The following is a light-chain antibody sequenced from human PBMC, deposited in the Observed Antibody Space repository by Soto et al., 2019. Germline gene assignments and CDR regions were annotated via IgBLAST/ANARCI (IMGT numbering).Light chain of an antibody. Sequence: EIVLTQSPGTLSLSPGERAPLSCRASQSVRSSYLAWYQQNAGQAPRLLIYGASSRATGIPDRFSGSGSGTDFTLTISRLEPEDFAVYYCQKYGSSPITVGQGTRLEIK. CDR1: QSVRSSY. J-gene: IGKJ5*01. V-gene: IGKV3-20*01. CDR3: QKYGSSPIT. CDR2: GAS.